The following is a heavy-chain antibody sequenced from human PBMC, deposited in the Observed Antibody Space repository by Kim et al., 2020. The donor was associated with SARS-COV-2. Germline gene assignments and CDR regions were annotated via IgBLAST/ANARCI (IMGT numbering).Heavy chain of an antibody. Sequence: SETLSLTCAVYGGSFSGYYWSWIRQPPGKGLEWIGEINHSGSTNYNPSLKSRVTISVDTSKNQFSLKLSSVTAADTAVYYCARGIKGMGLGARYYYMDVWGKGTTVTVSS. CDR1: GGSFSGYY. CDR2: INHSGST. CDR3: ARGIKGMGLGARYYYMDV. D-gene: IGHD7-27*01. J-gene: IGHJ6*03. V-gene: IGHV4-34*01.